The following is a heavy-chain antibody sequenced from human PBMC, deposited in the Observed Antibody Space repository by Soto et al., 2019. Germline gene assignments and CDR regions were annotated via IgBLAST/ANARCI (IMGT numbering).Heavy chain of an antibody. V-gene: IGHV4-38-2*02. D-gene: IGHD5-18*01. CDR1: GYSISSGYY. CDR3: ARDVNTAMVKVDYGMDV. J-gene: IGHJ6*02. CDR2: IYHSGST. Sequence: QVQLQESGPGLVKPSETLSLTCAVSGYSISSGYYWGWIRQPPGKGLEWIGSIYHSGSTYYNPSLKSRVTISVDTSKNQFSLKLSSVTAADTAVYYCARDVNTAMVKVDYGMDVWGQGTTVTVSS.